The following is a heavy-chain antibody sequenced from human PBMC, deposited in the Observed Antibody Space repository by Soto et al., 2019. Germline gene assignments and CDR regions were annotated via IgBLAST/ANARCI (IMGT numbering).Heavy chain of an antibody. J-gene: IGHJ5*02. CDR2: IYYSGST. CDR1: GGSISSGGYY. CDR3: ATGVSISWFDP. D-gene: IGHD3-3*02. Sequence: QVQLQESGPRLVEPSQTLSLTCTVSGGSISSGGYYWSWIRQHPGKGLEWIGYIYYSGSTYYNPSLKSRVTMSVDRSKNQFSLKLSSVSAADTAVYYCATGVSISWFDPWGQGTLVTVSS. V-gene: IGHV4-31*03.